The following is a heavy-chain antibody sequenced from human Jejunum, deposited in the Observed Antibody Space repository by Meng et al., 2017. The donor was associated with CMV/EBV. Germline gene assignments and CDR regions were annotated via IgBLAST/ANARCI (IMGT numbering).Heavy chain of an antibody. CDR1: GGSLTNYC. CDR2: IYYTGST. Sequence: SGGSLTNYCWGWIRQTPRKGLEWIGYIYYTGSTNYNPSLKSRVTISVDTSKNQFSLKLSSVTAADTAVYYCARDNVVHYYYGLDVWGQGTTVTVSS. CDR3: ARDNVVHYYYGLDV. V-gene: IGHV4-59*01. J-gene: IGHJ6*02. D-gene: IGHD2-21*01.